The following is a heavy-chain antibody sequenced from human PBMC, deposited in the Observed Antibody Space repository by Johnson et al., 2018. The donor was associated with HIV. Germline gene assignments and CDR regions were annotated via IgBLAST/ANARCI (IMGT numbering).Heavy chain of an antibody. V-gene: IGHV3-30*02. Sequence: QVQLVESGGGVVQPGRSLRLSCAASGFTFRNYAMHWVRQAPGKGLEWVAFIRSDGSNKSYADSVRGRFTISRDNSKNTLSLQMNTLRAEDTAVYYCAKEMYYFNSGNHFDAFHVWGQGTLVTVSS. CDR2: IRSDGSNK. CDR3: AKEMYYFNSGNHFDAFHV. J-gene: IGHJ3*01. D-gene: IGHD3-10*01. CDR1: GFTFRNYA.